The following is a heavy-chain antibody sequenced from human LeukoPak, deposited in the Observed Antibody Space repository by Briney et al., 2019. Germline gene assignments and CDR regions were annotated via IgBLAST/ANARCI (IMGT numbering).Heavy chain of an antibody. CDR1: GFTFSSYA. J-gene: IGHJ4*02. V-gene: IGHV3-23*01. CDR2: ISGSGGTT. D-gene: IGHD3-10*01. CDR3: AKDRGNTMVRGITAFDY. Sequence: GGSLRLSCAASGFTFSSYAMSWVRQAPGKGLEWVSGISGSGGTTYYADSVKGRFTISRDNSKDTLYLQMNSLRAEDTAVYYCAKDRGNTMVRGITAFDYWGQGTLVTVSS.